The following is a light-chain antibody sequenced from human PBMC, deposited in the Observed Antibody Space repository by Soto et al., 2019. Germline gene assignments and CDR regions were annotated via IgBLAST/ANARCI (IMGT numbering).Light chain of an antibody. V-gene: IGKV2-28*01. Sequence: DFVMTQSPLSLPVTPGEPAPISCRSSQSLLHGNGYNYLDWYLQKPGQSPQLLIYLGSNRASGVPDRFSGSGSGTDFTLVISRVEAEDVGVYYCMQALQTRYTFGQGTKLEIK. CDR3: MQALQTRYT. J-gene: IGKJ2*01. CDR1: QSLLHGNGYNY. CDR2: LGS.